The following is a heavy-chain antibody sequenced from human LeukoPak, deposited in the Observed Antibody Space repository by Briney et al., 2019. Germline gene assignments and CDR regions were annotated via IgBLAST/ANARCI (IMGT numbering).Heavy chain of an antibody. D-gene: IGHD3-16*02. V-gene: IGHV3-23*01. CDR1: GFTFSSYA. J-gene: IGHJ3*02. CDR3: AAGHYDYVWGSYRFADAFDI. Sequence: GGSLRLSCAASGFTFSSYAMSWVRQAPGKGLEWVSAISGSGGSTYYADSVKGRFTISRDNSKNTLYLQMNSLRAEDTAVYYCAAGHYDYVWGSYRFADAFDIWGQGTMVTVSS. CDR2: ISGSGGST.